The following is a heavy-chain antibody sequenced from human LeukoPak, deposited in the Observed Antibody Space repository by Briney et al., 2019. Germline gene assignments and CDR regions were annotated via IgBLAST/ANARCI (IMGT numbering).Heavy chain of an antibody. J-gene: IGHJ5*02. Sequence: SETLSLTCAVYGGSFSGYYWSWIRQPPGKGLEWIGEINHSGGTNYNPSLKSRVTISVDTSKNQFSLKLSSVTAADTAVYYCARERLPPNWFDPWGQGTLVTVSS. CDR3: ARERLPPNWFDP. CDR1: GGSFSGYY. CDR2: INHSGGT. V-gene: IGHV4-34*01. D-gene: IGHD1-1*01.